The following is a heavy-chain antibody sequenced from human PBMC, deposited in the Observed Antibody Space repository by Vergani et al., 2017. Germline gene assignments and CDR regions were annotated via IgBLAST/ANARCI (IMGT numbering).Heavy chain of an antibody. D-gene: IGHD3-10*01. V-gene: IGHV4-31*03. CDR1: GGSISSGGYY. Sequence: QVQLQESGPGLVKPSQTLSLTCTVSGGSISSGGYYWSWIRQHPGKGLEWIGYIYYSGSTYYNPSLKSRVTISVDTSKNQFSLKLSSVTAADTAVYYCARARWFGEPAAPTIDYWGQGTLVTVSS. J-gene: IGHJ4*02. CDR2: IYYSGST. CDR3: ARARWFGEPAAPTIDY.